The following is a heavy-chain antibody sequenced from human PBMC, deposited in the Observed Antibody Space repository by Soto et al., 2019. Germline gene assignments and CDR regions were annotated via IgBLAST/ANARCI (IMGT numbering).Heavy chain of an antibody. V-gene: IGHV1-46*01. Sequence: ASVKVSCKASGYTFTSYYMHWVRQAPGQGLEWMGIINPSGGNTSYAQNFQGRVTMTGDTSTSTVYMELSSLRSEDTAMYYCARALTEFDYWGPGTLVTVSS. CDR2: INPSGGNT. J-gene: IGHJ4*02. CDR1: GYTFTSYY. CDR3: ARALTEFDY. D-gene: IGHD7-27*01.